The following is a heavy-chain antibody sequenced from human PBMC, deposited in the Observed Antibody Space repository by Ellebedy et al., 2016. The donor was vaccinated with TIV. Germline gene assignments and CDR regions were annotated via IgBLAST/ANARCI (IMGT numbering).Heavy chain of an antibody. CDR1: GGSIGTYY. V-gene: IGHV4-59*01. J-gene: IGHJ4*02. CDR3: ARSTLGYAYGNDY. CDR2: IYHTGTT. Sequence: SETLSLXXTVSGGSIGTYYWSWIRQSPGKGLEWLGYIYHTGTTTYNPSLRSRVTISVDTSKDIFSLSLTSMTAADTATYYCARSTLGYAYGNDYWGQGILVTVSS. D-gene: IGHD5-12*01.